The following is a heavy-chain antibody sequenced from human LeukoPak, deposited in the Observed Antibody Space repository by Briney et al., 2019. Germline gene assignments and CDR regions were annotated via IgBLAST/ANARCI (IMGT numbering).Heavy chain of an antibody. D-gene: IGHD4-23*01. Sequence: SETLSLTCTVYGGSISSSCYNWVRLRQPPGKGRVWVGNIFYSGSTYYNPSLRSRLTLSVDTSKNQFSLKLTSVTAADTAVYYCARDPIPDLYGGKVLDYWGQGTLVTVCS. CDR3: ARDPIPDLYGGKVLDY. CDR2: IFYSGST. V-gene: IGHV4-39*07. J-gene: IGHJ4*02. CDR1: GGSISSSCYN.